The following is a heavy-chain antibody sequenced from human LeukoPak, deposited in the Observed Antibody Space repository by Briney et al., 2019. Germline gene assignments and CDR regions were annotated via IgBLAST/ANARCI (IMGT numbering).Heavy chain of an antibody. CDR1: XYTFTGYY. J-gene: IGHJ4*02. Sequence: VXVXCKXSXYTFTGYYMHWVRQAPGQGREWMGWINPNSGGTNYAQKFQGRVTMTRDTSISTAYMELSRLRSDDTAVYYCARGHDDYGSGSYYNAMVDYWGQGTLVTVSS. D-gene: IGHD3-10*01. CDR3: ARGHDDYGSGSYYNAMVDY. CDR2: INPNSGGT. V-gene: IGHV1-2*02.